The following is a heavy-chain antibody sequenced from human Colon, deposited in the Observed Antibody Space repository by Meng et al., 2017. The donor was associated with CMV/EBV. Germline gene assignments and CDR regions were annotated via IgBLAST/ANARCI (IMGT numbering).Heavy chain of an antibody. Sequence: SGFVFRSYAMTWVRQAPGKGLEWVSFISDSRYTNYGDPVKGRFTISRDNSKNTVFLQMNSLRADDTGIYFCAKIRKGGYCSGGSCFDTWGQGTLVTVSS. V-gene: IGHV3-23*01. CDR1: GFVFRSYA. CDR3: AKIRKGGYCSGGSCFDT. J-gene: IGHJ5*02. D-gene: IGHD2-8*02. CDR2: ISDSRYT.